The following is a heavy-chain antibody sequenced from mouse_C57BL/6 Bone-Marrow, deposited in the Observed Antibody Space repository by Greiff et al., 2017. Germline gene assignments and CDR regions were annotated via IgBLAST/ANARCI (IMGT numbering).Heavy chain of an antibody. CDR2: FYPGSGSL. V-gene: IGHV1-62-2*01. D-gene: IGHD4-1*01. CDR1: GFTFTAYT. J-gene: IGHJ3*01. CDR3: AIHEDWDLVAY. Sequence: QVQLQQSGAELVKPGASVKLSCKASGFTFTAYTLHWVQQRSGQGLEWIGWFYPGSGSLTYYEQFSDKATLTADKTSSTVYMVVSKLTSADAAVNFGAIHEDWDLVAYWGQGTLGTVSA.